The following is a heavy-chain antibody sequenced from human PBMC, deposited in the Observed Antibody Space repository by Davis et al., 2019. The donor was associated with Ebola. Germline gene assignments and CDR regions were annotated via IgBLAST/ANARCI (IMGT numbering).Heavy chain of an antibody. CDR2: IYYSGST. D-gene: IGHD3-3*01. J-gene: IGHJ6*04. CDR3: ARAPYYDFSDV. V-gene: IGHV4-59*01. CDR1: GFTFRNYA. Sequence: ESLKISCAASGFTFRNYAMMWVRQAPGKGLEWIGYIYYSGSTNYNPSLKSRVTISVDMSKSQFSLKLSSVTAADTAVYYCARAPYYDFSDVWGKGTAVTVSS.